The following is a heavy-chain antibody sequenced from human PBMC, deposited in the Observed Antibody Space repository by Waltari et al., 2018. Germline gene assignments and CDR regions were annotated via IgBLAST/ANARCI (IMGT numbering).Heavy chain of an antibody. CDR1: GFTFGTSW. V-gene: IGHV3-7*01. J-gene: IGHJ3*02. D-gene: IGHD1-1*01. Sequence: EVQLVESGGGLVQPGGSLSLSCEASGFTFGTSWMTWVRQAPEKGLEWVANIKQDGSERGYVDSVRGRFTISRDNAKKSLYLQLNSLRAEETSVYYCARDSGWNALDIWGQGTMVIVSS. CDR2: IKQDGSER. CDR3: ARDSGWNALDI.